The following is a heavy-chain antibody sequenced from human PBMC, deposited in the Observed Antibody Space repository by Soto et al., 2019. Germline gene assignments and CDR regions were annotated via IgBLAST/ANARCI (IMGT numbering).Heavy chain of an antibody. V-gene: IGHV4-31*03. D-gene: IGHD4-17*01. J-gene: IGHJ4*02. CDR2: IYYSGST. CDR1: GGSISSGGYY. Sequence: PSETLSLTCTVSGGSISSGGYYWSWIRQHPGKGLEWIGYIYYSGSTYYNPSLKSRVTISVDTSKNQFSLKLSSVTAADTAVYYCARDKGDYECFDYWGQGTLVTVSS. CDR3: ARDKGDYECFDY.